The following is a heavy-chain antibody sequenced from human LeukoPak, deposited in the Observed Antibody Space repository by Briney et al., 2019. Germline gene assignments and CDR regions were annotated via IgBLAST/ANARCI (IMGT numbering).Heavy chain of an antibody. CDR2: ISGSGGST. Sequence: PGGSLRLSCAASGFTFSSYAMHWVRQAPGKGLEWVSAISGSGGSTYYADSVKGRFTISRDNSKNTLYLQMNSLRAEDTAVYYCAKDFTTYYYDSSGYYPGVDAFDIWGQGTMVTVSS. V-gene: IGHV3-23*01. D-gene: IGHD3-22*01. CDR1: GFTFSSYA. CDR3: AKDFTTYYYDSSGYYPGVDAFDI. J-gene: IGHJ3*02.